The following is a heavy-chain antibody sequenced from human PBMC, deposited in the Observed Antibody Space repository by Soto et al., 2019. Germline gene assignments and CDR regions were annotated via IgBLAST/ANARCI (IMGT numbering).Heavy chain of an antibody. J-gene: IGHJ6*02. D-gene: IGHD3-10*01. CDR2: LHSGGDT. V-gene: IGHV3-53*04. Sequence: QLVESGGGLVQPGGSLRLSCAASGLPVSSNYMTWVRLPPGKGLEWVSVLHSGGDTYYASSVKGRFTISRHDSTNTLYLEMNRLRTGDTAVYYCARDGPYYSSSRMDVWGQGTTVTVSS. CDR1: GLPVSSNY. CDR3: ARDGPYYSSSRMDV.